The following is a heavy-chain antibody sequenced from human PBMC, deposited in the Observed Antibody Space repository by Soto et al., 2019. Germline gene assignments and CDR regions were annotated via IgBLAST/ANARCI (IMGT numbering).Heavy chain of an antibody. CDR3: ARAYQPFQEGSGSYYPSKY. CDR2: MNPNSGNT. V-gene: IGHV1-8*01. Sequence: QVQLVQSGAEVKKPGASVKVSCKASGYTFTSYAINWVRQATGQGLEWMGWMNPNSGNTGYAQRFQGRVTMTRNTSISTAYMERSSLRSEDTAVYYCARAYQPFQEGSGSYYPSKYWGQGTLVTVSS. D-gene: IGHD3-10*01. CDR1: GYTFTSYA. J-gene: IGHJ4*02.